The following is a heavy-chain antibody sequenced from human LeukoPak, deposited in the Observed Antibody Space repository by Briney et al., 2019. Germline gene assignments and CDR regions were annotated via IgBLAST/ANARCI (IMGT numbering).Heavy chain of an antibody. CDR3: AKRGVVIRVILVGFHKEAYYFDS. Sequence: GGSLRLSCAVSGITLSNYGMTWVRQAPGKGLEWVAGISDTGGRTNYADCVKGRFTISRDNPKNTLYLQMNSLRAEDTAVYFCAKRGVVIRVILVGFHKEAYYFDSWGQGALVTVSS. CDR2: ISDTGGRT. V-gene: IGHV3-23*01. CDR1: GITLSNYG. J-gene: IGHJ4*02. D-gene: IGHD3-22*01.